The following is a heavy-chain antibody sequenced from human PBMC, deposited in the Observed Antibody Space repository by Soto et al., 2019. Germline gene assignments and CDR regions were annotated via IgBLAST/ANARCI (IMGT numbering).Heavy chain of an antibody. CDR2: ISGSGGST. Sequence: LRLSCAAAGFTFSNYAMIWVRQAPGKGLEWVSVISGSGGSTYYADTVKGRFTISRDNSKNTLYLQMNSLRAEDTAVYYCAKDMRTMTTVPVHYGMDVWGQGTTVTVSS. V-gene: IGHV3-23*01. D-gene: IGHD4-17*01. CDR3: AKDMRTMTTVPVHYGMDV. CDR1: GFTFSNYA. J-gene: IGHJ6*02.